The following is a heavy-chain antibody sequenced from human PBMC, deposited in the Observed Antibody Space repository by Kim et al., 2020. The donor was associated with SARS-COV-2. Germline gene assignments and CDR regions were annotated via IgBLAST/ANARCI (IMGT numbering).Heavy chain of an antibody. CDR3: ARSDSSNWFYDY. Sequence: ASVKVSCKPSGYTFTKYAINWVRQAPGQGLEWMGWISTYSGLPTYAPDFTGRFVFSLDTSGTTAYLQISTLQSEDTAVYYCARSDSSNWFYDYWGQGTLVTVSS. J-gene: IGHJ4*02. V-gene: IGHV7-4-1*02. D-gene: IGHD3-10*01. CDR2: ISTYSGLP. CDR1: GYTFTKYA.